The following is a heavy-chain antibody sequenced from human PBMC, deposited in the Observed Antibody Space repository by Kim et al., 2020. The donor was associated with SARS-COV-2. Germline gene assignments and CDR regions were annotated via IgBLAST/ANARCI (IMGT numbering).Heavy chain of an antibody. CDR3: AKEGYSSGAYYYYYGMDV. Sequence: GGSLRLSCAASGFTFSSYGMHWVRQAPGKGLEWVAVISYDGSNKYYADSVKGRFTISRDNSKNTLYLQMNSLRAEDTAVYYCAKEGYSSGAYYYYYGMDV. J-gene: IGHJ6*01. V-gene: IGHV3-30*18. D-gene: IGHD6-19*01. CDR2: ISYDGSNK. CDR1: GFTFSSYG.